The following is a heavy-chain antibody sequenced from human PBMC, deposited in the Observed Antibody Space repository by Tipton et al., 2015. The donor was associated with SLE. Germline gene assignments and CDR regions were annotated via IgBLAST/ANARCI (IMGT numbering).Heavy chain of an antibody. D-gene: IGHD2-2*01. CDR1: GGSVSSGGYY. CDR3: ARFGRSAAMDWFDR. Sequence: TLSLTCTVSGGSVSSGGYYWSWIRQHPGKGLEWIGYIYNTVNTYYNPSLTSRVTIPDDTSKNQFSLTLSSVTAADTAIYYCARFGRSAAMDWFDRWGQGTLVTVSS. J-gene: IGHJ5*02. CDR2: IYNTVNT. V-gene: IGHV4-31*03.